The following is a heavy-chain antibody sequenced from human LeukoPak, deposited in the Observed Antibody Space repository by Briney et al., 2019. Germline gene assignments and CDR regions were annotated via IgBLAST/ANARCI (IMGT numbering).Heavy chain of an antibody. Sequence: SETLSLTCTVSGGSISSSSYYWGWIRQPPGKGLEWIGSIYYSGSTYYNPSLKSRVTISVDTSKNQFSPKLSSVTAADTAVYYCARDGAAAGTLYFDYWGQGTLVTVSS. V-gene: IGHV4-39*02. CDR2: IYYSGST. CDR3: ARDGAAAGTLYFDY. J-gene: IGHJ4*02. CDR1: GGSISSSSYY. D-gene: IGHD6-13*01.